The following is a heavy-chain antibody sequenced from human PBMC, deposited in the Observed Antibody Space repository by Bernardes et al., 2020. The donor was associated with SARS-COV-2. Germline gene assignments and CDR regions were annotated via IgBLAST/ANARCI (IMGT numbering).Heavy chain of an antibody. CDR2: ISSSSSYI. CDR3: ARDAYYDILTGYYDY. Sequence: GGSLRLSCAASGFTFSSYSMNWVRQAPGKGLEWVSSISSSSSYIYYADSVKGRFTISRDNAKNSLYLQMNSLRAEDTAVYYCARDAYYDILTGYYDYWGQGTLVTVSS. CDR1: GFTFSSYS. D-gene: IGHD3-9*01. J-gene: IGHJ4*02. V-gene: IGHV3-21*01.